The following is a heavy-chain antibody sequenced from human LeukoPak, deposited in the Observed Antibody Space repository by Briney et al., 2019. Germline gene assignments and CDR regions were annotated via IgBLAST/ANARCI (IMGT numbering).Heavy chain of an antibody. V-gene: IGHV3-30-3*01. CDR1: GFTFSSYA. CDR2: ISYDGSNK. D-gene: IGHD2-2*01. Sequence: GGSLRLSCAASGFTFSSYAMHWVRQAPGKGLEWVAVISYDGSNKYYADSVKGRFTISRDNSKNTLYLQMNSLRAEDTAVYYCARDKRYCSSTSCYAGDYWGQGTLVTVSS. J-gene: IGHJ4*02. CDR3: ARDKRYCSSTSCYAGDY.